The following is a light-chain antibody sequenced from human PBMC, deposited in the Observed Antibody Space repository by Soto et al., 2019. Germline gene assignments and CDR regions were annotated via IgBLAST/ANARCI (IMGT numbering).Light chain of an antibody. CDR3: SSYTSSSTPHV. V-gene: IGLV2-14*01. CDR1: SSDVARYNY. J-gene: IGLJ1*01. Sequence: QSVLTQPASVSGAPGQSISISCTETSSDVARYNYFSWYQQHPVKAPKLIIYDVANRPSGVSDRFSASKSGHTASLTISGLQADDEDDYYCSSYTSSSTPHVFGTGTKVTAL. CDR2: DVA.